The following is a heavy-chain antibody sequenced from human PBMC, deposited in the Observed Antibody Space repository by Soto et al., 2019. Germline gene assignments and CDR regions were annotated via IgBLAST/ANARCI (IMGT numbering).Heavy chain of an antibody. CDR3: ARDQPAMAPCYYYGMDV. Sequence: ASVKVSCKASGYTFTSYAMHWVRQAPGQRLEWMGWINAGNGNTKYSQKFQGRVTITRDTSASTAYMELSSLRSEDTAVYYCARDQPAMAPCYYYGMDVWGQGTTVTVSS. CDR2: INAGNGNT. CDR1: GYTFTSYA. V-gene: IGHV1-3*01. J-gene: IGHJ6*02. D-gene: IGHD5-18*01.